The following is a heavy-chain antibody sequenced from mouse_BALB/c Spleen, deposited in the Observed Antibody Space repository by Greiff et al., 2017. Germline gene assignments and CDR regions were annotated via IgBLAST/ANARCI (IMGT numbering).Heavy chain of an antibody. Sequence: EVQLQQSGPGLVKPSQSLSLTCSVTGYSITSGYYWNWIRQFPGNKLEWMGYISYDGSNNYNPSLKNRISITRDTSKNQFFLKLNSVTTEDTATYYCARELGQSWYVDVWGAGTTVTVAS. CDR1: GYSITSGYY. J-gene: IGHJ1*01. CDR2: ISYDGSN. V-gene: IGHV3-6*02. CDR3: ARELGQSWYVDV. D-gene: IGHD4-1*01.